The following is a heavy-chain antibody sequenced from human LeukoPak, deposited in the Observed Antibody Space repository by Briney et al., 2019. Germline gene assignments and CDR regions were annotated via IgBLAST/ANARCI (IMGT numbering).Heavy chain of an antibody. D-gene: IGHD5-12*01. CDR2: ISSSTGGVI. J-gene: IGHJ6*02. Sequence: WGSLTLSCAASGFIFSSYEMNWVRQAPGKGPEWISYISSSTGGVIYYTDSVKGRFTISRDNSKNTLYLQMNSLRAEDTAEYYCAKGFSGPSNYYYYAMDAWGQGTTVIVSS. V-gene: IGHV3-48*03. CDR1: GFIFSSYE. CDR3: AKGFSGPSNYYYYAMDA.